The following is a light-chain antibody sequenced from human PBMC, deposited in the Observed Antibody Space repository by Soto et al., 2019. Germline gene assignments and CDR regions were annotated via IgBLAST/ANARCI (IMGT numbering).Light chain of an antibody. V-gene: IGKV1-39*01. Sequence: IQLTESPSSLSASVGDRVTITSRASQSVTTYLNWYQQKPGKAPKLLIYAASSLQSGVPSRFSGSGSGTDFTLTISSLQPEDFATYYCQQSYSTPRTFGQGTKVDIK. CDR3: QQSYSTPRT. CDR2: AAS. CDR1: QSVTTY. J-gene: IGKJ1*01.